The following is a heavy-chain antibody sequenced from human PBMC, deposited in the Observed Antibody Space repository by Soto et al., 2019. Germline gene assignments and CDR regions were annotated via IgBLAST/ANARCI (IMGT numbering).Heavy chain of an antibody. D-gene: IGHD5-12*01. CDR2: IYYSGST. Sequence: QLQLQESGPGLVKPSETLSLTCTVSGGSISSSSYYWGWIRQPPGKGLEWIGSIYYSGSTYYNPSLKSRVTISVDTSKNQFSLKLSSVTAADTAVYYCAIYIVEATIRDYWGQGTLVTVSS. CDR1: GGSISSSSYY. CDR3: AIYIVEATIRDY. V-gene: IGHV4-39*01. J-gene: IGHJ4*02.